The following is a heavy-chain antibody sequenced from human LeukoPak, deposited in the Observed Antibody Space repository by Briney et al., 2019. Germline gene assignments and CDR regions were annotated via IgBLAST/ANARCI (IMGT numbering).Heavy chain of an antibody. V-gene: IGHV3-7*01. CDR2: IKEDGSEK. CDR3: ARDRVDY. Sequence: GGSLRLSCAASGFPFSSYWMSWVRQAPGKGLEWVANIKEDGSEKYYVDSVKGRFTISRDNAKNSLYLQMSSLRAEDTAVYYCARDRVDYWGQGTLVTVSP. CDR1: GFPFSSYW. J-gene: IGHJ4*02.